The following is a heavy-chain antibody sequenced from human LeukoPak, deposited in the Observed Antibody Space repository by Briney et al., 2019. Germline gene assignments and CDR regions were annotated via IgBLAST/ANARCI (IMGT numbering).Heavy chain of an antibody. CDR3: ARVVATMFTYHYYMDV. CDR2: IYYSGSN. J-gene: IGHJ6*03. V-gene: IGHV4-39*07. CDR1: GGSISSSSYY. Sequence: SETLSLTCTVSGGSISSSSYYWGWIRQPPGKGLEWIGSIYYSGSNYYKPSLKSRVTISVDTSKNQFSLKVSSVTAADTAVYYCARVVATMFTYHYYMDVWGKGTTVTVSS. D-gene: IGHD5-12*01.